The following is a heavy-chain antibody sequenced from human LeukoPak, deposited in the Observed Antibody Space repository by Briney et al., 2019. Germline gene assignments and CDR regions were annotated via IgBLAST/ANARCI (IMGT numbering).Heavy chain of an antibody. CDR2: INHNAEMI. J-gene: IGHJ4*02. CDR3: ARASGPFDY. V-gene: IGHV3-48*01. Sequence: PGGSLRLSCEGSGFPFGSYVMSWVRQAPGKGLEWIAYINHNAEMIFYPDFVKGRFTISRDNPKKSLYLQMNSLRAEDTAVYSCARASGPFDYWGQGTLVTVSS. CDR1: GFPFGSYV. D-gene: IGHD3-10*01.